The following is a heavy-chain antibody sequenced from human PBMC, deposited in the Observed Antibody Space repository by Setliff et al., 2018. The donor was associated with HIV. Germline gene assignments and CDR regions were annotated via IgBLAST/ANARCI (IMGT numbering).Heavy chain of an antibody. CDR3: ARHHELTAHGLFDS. CDR1: GGSITSTSYY. V-gene: IGHV4-39*01. D-gene: IGHD1-7*01. J-gene: IGHJ4*02. CDR2: IYASGST. Sequence: SETLSLTCTVSGGSITSTSYYWTWIRQPAGKGLEWIGRIYASGSTYYNPSLKSRFTISVDVSKNQFSLKLTSVTAADTAVYYCARHHELTAHGLFDSWGQGTLVTVSS.